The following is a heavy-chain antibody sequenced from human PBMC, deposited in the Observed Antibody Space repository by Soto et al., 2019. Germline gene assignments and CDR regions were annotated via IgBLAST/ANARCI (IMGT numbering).Heavy chain of an antibody. J-gene: IGHJ4*02. D-gene: IGHD6-13*01. Sequence: GGSLRLSCAASGFSFSSYVISWVRQAPGKGLEWVSAMSGSGGSTYYPDSVKGRFTISRDNSENTLYLQMNILRAEDTAVYYCAKASGSSWPYYFDSWGQGTLVTVSS. CDR3: AKASGSSWPYYFDS. CDR2: MSGSGGST. CDR1: GFSFSSYV. V-gene: IGHV3-23*01.